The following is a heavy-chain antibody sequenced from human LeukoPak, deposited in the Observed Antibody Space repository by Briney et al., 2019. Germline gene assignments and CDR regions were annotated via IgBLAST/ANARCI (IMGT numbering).Heavy chain of an antibody. CDR3: ARVVGSWYYYDSSGYTDY. CDR2: INPNSGGT. Sequence: ASVKASCKASGYTFTGYYMHWVRQAPGQGLECIGWINPNSGGTNYAQKFQGRVTMTRDTSISTAYMELSRLRSDDTAVYYCARVVGSWYYYDSSGYTDYWGQGTLVTVSS. V-gene: IGHV1-2*02. J-gene: IGHJ4*02. CDR1: GYTFTGYY. D-gene: IGHD3-22*01.